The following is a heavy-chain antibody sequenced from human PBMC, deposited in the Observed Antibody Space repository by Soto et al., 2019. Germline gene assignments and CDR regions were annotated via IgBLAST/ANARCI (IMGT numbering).Heavy chain of an antibody. CDR3: ARRRGGYYGMDV. Sequence: QVQLQESGPGLVKPSQTLSLTCTVSGGSIRSGGYYWSWIRQHPGKGLEWIGYIYYSGSTYYNPSLKSRVTISVDTSKNLFSLKLSSVTAADTAVYYCARRRGGYYGMDVWGQGTTVTVSS. CDR2: IYYSGST. D-gene: IGHD2-15*01. J-gene: IGHJ6*02. V-gene: IGHV4-31*03. CDR1: GGSIRSGGYY.